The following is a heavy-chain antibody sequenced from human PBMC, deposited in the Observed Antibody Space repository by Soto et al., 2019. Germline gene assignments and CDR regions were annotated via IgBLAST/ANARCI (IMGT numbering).Heavy chain of an antibody. J-gene: IGHJ4*02. V-gene: IGHV1-69*13. CDR2: IIPIFGTA. CDR3: ARDRSDYGDYRYFDY. CDR1: GGTFSSYA. Sequence: SVKVSCKASGGTFSSYAISWVRQAPGQGLEWMGGIIPIFGTANYAQKFQGRVTITADESTSTAYMELSSLRSEDTAVYYCARDRSDYGDYRYFDYWGQGTLVTVSS. D-gene: IGHD4-17*01.